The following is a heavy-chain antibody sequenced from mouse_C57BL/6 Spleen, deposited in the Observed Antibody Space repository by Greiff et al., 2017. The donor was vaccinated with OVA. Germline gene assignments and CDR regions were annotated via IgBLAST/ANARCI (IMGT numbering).Heavy chain of an antibody. CDR3: AIGSNYAMDY. V-gene: IGHV5-17*01. CDR2: ISSGSSTI. CDR1: GFTFSDYG. D-gene: IGHD1-1*01. Sequence: EVHLVESGGGLVKPGGSLKLSCAASGFTFSDYGMHWVRQAPEKGLEWVAYISSGSSTIYYADTVKGRFTISRDNAKNTLFLQMTSLRSEDTAMYYCAIGSNYAMDYWGQGTSVTVSS. J-gene: IGHJ4*01.